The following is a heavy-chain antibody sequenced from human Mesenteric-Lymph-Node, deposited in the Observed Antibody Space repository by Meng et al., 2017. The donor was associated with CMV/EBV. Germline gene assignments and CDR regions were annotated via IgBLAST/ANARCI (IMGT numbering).Heavy chain of an antibody. CDR2: IKPDGSEK. J-gene: IGHJ4*02. V-gene: IGHV3-7*01. D-gene: IGHD3-3*01. CDR1: GFTFNNYW. Sequence: GESLMISCAVSGFTFNNYWMTWVRQAPGKGLEWVANIKPDGSEKFYVDSVKGRFTITRDNAKKLLYLQMNSLRVGDTAVYYCARDRPLDDSWSGYYRYWGQGILVTVSS. CDR3: ARDRPLDDSWSGYYRY.